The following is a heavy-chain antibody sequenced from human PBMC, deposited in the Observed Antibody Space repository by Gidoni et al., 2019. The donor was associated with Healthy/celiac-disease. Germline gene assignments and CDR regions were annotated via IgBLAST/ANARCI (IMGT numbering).Heavy chain of an antibody. CDR2: INHSGST. V-gene: IGHV4-34*01. D-gene: IGHD3-10*01. CDR3: ARETLIGGGDYDY. J-gene: IGHJ4*02. CDR1: GGSFSGYY. Sequence: QVQLQQWGAGLLKPSETLSLTCAVYGGSFSGYYWSWIRQPPGKGLEWIGEINHSGSTNYNPSLKSRVTISVDTSKNQFSLKLSSVTAADTAVYYCARETLIGGGDYDYWGQGTLVTVSS.